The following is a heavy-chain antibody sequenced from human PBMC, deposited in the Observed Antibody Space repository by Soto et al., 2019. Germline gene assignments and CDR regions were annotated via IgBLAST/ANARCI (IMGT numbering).Heavy chain of an antibody. V-gene: IGHV3-23*01. CDR2: LSGSGVST. D-gene: IGHD3-22*01. CDR3: AKGGGSKDYYDTSGYYLYSYYAMDV. J-gene: IGHJ6*02. CDR1: GFTFSSYA. Sequence: EVQLLESGGGLVQPGGSLRLSCAASGFTFSSYAMTWVRQAPGKGLEWVSALSGSGVSTYYADSVNGPFTISRDNSNNKLDLQMNSLGAEATAVYYRAKGGGSKDYYDTSGYYLYSYYAMDVWGQATTVSVSS.